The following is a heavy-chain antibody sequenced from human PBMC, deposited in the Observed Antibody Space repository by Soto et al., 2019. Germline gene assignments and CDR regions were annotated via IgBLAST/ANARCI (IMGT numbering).Heavy chain of an antibody. CDR3: ARVNYYDSSGYYQWTPDY. J-gene: IGHJ4*02. CDR1: GFTFSSYE. D-gene: IGHD3-22*01. V-gene: IGHV3-48*03. CDR2: ISSSGSTI. Sequence: GGSLRLSCAASGFTFSSYEMNWVRQAPGKGLEWVSYISSSGSTIYYADSVKGRFTISRDNAKNSLYLQMNSLRAEDTAVYYCARVNYYDSSGYYQWTPDYWGQGTLVTVSS.